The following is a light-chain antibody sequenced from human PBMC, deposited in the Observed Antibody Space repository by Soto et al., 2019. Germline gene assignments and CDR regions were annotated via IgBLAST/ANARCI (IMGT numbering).Light chain of an antibody. CDR2: RAT. CDR1: QNIRTN. J-gene: IGKJ1*01. Sequence: EKVMTQSPATLSVSPGERATLSCRASQNIRTNLACYQQARGQAPRLFIYRATTSATGIPARFSGIASGTEFTLTISRLQSEDFAVYYCQQYNYWPKTFGQGTEVESK. CDR3: QQYNYWPKT. V-gene: IGKV3-15*01.